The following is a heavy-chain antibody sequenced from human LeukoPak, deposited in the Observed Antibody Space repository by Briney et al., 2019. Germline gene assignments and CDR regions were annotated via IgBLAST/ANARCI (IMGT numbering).Heavy chain of an antibody. Sequence: ASVKVSCKASGYTFTNYGISWVRQATGQGLEWMGWMNPNSGNTGYAQKFQGRVTITRNTSISTAYMELSSLRSEATAVYYCARSAYESSGEFDYWGQGTLVTVSS. CDR2: MNPNSGNT. J-gene: IGHJ4*02. V-gene: IGHV1-8*03. CDR1: GYTFTNYG. D-gene: IGHD3-22*01. CDR3: ARSAYESSGEFDY.